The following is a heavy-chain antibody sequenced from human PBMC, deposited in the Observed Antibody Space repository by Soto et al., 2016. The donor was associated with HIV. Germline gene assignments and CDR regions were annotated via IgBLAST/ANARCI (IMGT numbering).Heavy chain of an antibody. CDR2: IKSKTDGGTT. D-gene: IGHD5-12*01. V-gene: IGHV3-15*01. Sequence: EVQLVESGGDLVKPGGSLRLSCAASGFTFSDAWMSWVRQAPGKGLEWVGRIKSKTDGGTTDYAAPVKGRFTISRDDSKNTLYLQMNSLKTEDTAVYYCSTVVAWSLFDYWGQGTLVTVSS. CDR1: GFTFSDAW. J-gene: IGHJ4*02. CDR3: STVVAWSLFDY.